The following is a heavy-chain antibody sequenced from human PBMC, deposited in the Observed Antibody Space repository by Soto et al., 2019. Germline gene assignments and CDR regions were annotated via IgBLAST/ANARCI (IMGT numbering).Heavy chain of an antibody. Sequence: SETLSLTCTVSGGSISSYYWSWIRQPPGKGLEWIGYIYYTGYTNYNPSLKSRVTISVDTSKNQFSLNVSSVTAADTAVYYCARVKWFGESGFDYWGQGTLVTISS. D-gene: IGHD3-10*01. CDR1: GGSISSYY. V-gene: IGHV4-59*01. CDR2: IYYTGYT. J-gene: IGHJ4*02. CDR3: ARVKWFGESGFDY.